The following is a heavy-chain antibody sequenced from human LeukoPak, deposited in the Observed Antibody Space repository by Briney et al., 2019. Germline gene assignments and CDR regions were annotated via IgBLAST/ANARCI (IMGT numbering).Heavy chain of an antibody. CDR3: ARDQSIAAAGTNAFDI. Sequence: SETLSLTCTVSSGSISTYYWGWIRQPPGKGLEWIGCVYYSGTTYYNPSLKSRVTISVDSSKNQFSLKLHSVTASDAAVYYCARDQSIAAAGTNAFDIWGQGTMVTVSS. CDR1: SGSISTYY. V-gene: IGHV4-59*01. CDR2: VYYSGTT. D-gene: IGHD6-13*01. J-gene: IGHJ3*02.